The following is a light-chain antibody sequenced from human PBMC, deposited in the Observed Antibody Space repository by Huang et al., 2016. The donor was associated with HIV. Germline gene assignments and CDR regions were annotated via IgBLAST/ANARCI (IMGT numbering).Light chain of an antibody. Sequence: DIQMTQSPSTLSASVGDRVTITCRASQGIGDWLAWYQQKPGKAPKLLIYKASNLEYGVPSRFSGSGSGTEFTLTISSLQPGDFATYYCQQYDNFSTFAQGTKLEIQ. CDR1: QGIGDW. J-gene: IGKJ2*01. CDR2: KAS. V-gene: IGKV1-5*03. CDR3: QQYDNFST.